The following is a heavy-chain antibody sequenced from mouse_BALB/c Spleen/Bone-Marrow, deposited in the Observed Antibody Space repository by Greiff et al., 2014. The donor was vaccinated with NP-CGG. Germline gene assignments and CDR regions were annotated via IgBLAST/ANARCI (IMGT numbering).Heavy chain of an antibody. J-gene: IGHJ4*01. CDR1: GYTFTSYY. V-gene: IGHV1S56*01. CDR3: ARDTMDY. Sequence: VMLVESGPELVKPGASVRISCKASGYTFTSYYIHWVKQRPGQGLEWIGWIYPGNVNTKYNEKFKGKATLTADKSSSTAYMRLSSLTSEDSAVYFCARDTMDYWGQGTSVTVSS. CDR2: IYPGNVNT.